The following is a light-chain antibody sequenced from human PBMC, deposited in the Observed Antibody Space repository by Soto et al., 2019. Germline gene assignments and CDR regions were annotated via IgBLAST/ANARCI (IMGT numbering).Light chain of an antibody. CDR3: QEYGTSEII. V-gene: IGKV3-11*01. CDR2: DAS. Sequence: EIVLTQSPATLSLSPGERSTLSCRASQRVTSYLAWYQQKPGQAPRLLIYDASNRATGIPARFSGSGSGTDFTLTISSREPEDFAGFFWQEYGTSEIIFGQGTRLENK. J-gene: IGKJ5*01. CDR1: QRVTSY.